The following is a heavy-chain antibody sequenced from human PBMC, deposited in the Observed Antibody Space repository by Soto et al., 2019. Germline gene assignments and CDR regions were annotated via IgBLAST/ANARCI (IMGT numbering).Heavy chain of an antibody. Sequence: EVQLVESGGGWVQPGGSLRLSCAASGFTVSNNYMSWVRQAPGQGLEWVSVIYTGGATYYADSVKGRFTISRDNSKNTLYLQMNSLRAEDSAVYYCARSTVAGSIFFDNWGQGTLVTVSS. CDR2: IYTGGAT. D-gene: IGHD6-19*01. CDR3: ARSTVAGSIFFDN. J-gene: IGHJ4*02. V-gene: IGHV3-66*01. CDR1: GFTVSNNY.